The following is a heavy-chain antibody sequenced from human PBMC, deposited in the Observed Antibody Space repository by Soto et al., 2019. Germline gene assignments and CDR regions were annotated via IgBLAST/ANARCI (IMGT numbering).Heavy chain of an antibody. CDR2: INPFDGSR. Sequence: QVQLVQSGAEVKKPGASVKVSCKVSGYIFTSYYIHWVRQAPGQGLEWMGWINPFDGSRMFAQSFQGRVTMTRDTSTSTVYMEVSSLRSEDTAVYYCSRVDPGETSPYAHWGQGTLVSVSS. CDR1: GYIFTSYY. D-gene: IGHD2-2*01. V-gene: IGHV1-46*03. CDR3: SRVDPGETSPYAH. J-gene: IGHJ4*02.